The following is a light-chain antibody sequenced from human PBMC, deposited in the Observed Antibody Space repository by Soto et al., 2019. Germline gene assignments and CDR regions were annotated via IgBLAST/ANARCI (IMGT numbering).Light chain of an antibody. V-gene: IGKV1-5*03. CDR1: QTISSW. J-gene: IGKJ1*01. CDR2: KAS. CDR3: QKYYSALWT. Sequence: DIQMTQSPSTLSGSVGDRVTITCRACQTISSWLAWYQQKPGKAPKLLIYKASTLKSGVPSRFSGSGSGTEFTLTISSLQPEDVATYYCQKYYSALWTFGQGTKVEIK.